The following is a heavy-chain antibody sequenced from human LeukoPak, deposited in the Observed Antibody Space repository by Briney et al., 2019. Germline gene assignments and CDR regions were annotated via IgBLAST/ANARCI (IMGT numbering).Heavy chain of an antibody. V-gene: IGHV3-30*18. D-gene: IGHD3-22*01. J-gene: IGHJ4*02. CDR3: AKGDYYYDSSGYYD. CDR2: ISYDGSNK. Sequence: GRSLRLSCAASGFTFSSYGMHWVRQAPGKGLEWVAVISYDGSNKYYADSVKGRFIISRDNSKNTLYLQMNSLRAEDTAVYYCAKGDYYYDSSGYYDWGQGTLVTVSS. CDR1: GFTFSSYG.